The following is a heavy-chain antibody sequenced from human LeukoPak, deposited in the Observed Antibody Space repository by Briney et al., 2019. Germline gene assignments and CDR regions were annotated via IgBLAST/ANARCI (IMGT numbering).Heavy chain of an antibody. J-gene: IGHJ4*02. Sequence: SETLSLTCTVSGDSISNYYWSWIRQPAGKGLEWIGRIYTSGSTNYNPSLKSRVTMSVDTSKNQFCLKLSSVTAADTAVYYCASHPASYDSSGYYFWGQGTLVTVSS. CDR3: ASHPASYDSSGYYF. CDR1: GDSISNYY. V-gene: IGHV4-4*07. CDR2: IYTSGST. D-gene: IGHD3-22*01.